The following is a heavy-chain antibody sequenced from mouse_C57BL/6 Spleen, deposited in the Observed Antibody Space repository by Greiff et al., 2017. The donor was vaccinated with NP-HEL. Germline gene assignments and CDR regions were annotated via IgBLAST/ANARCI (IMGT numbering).Heavy chain of an antibody. CDR2: IHPNSGST. CDR1: GYTLTSYW. V-gene: IGHV1-64*01. D-gene: IGHD4-1*01. J-gene: IGHJ2*01. CDR3: ARGGSNWAFDY. Sequence: VQLQQSGAELVKPGASVKLSCKASGYTLTSYWMHWVKQRPGQGLEWIGMIHPNSGSTNYNEKFKSKATLTVDKSSSTAYMQLSSLTSEDSAVYYCARGGSNWAFDYWGQGTTLTVSS.